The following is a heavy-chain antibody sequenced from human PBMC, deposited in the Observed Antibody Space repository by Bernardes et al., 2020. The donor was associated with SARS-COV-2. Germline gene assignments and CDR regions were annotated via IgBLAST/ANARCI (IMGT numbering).Heavy chain of an antibody. CDR2: IYYSGST. V-gene: IGHV4-59*01. J-gene: IGHJ4*02. CDR3: ARAKEAQGLSYFDY. Sequence: LSLTCTVSGGSISNYYWNWIRQPPGKGLEWIGYIYYSGSTNYIPSLKSRVTMSLDTSKSQVSLKLSSVTAADTAVYYCARAKEAQGLSYFDYWGQGSLVSVSS. CDR1: GGSISNYY. D-gene: IGHD2-21*02.